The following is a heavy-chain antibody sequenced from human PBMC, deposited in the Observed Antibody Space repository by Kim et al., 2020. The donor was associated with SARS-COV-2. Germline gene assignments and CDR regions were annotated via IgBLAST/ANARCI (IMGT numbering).Heavy chain of an antibody. CDR2: ISSSGSTI. D-gene: IGHD5-18*01. CDR1: GFTFSDYY. Sequence: GGSLRLSCAASGFTFSDYYMSWIRQAPGKGLEWVSYISSSGSTIYYADSVKGRFTISRDNAKNSLYLQMNSLRAEDTAVYHCARDLFGYGSSGDAFDIWGQGTMVTVSS. V-gene: IGHV3-11*01. J-gene: IGHJ3*02. CDR3: ARDLFGYGSSGDAFDI.